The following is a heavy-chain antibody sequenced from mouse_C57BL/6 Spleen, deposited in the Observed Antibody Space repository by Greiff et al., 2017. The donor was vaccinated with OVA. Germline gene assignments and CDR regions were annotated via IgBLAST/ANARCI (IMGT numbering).Heavy chain of an antibody. CDR1: GYAFSSSW. J-gene: IGHJ4*01. CDR3: ANSYYSNAMDY. D-gene: IGHD2-12*01. Sequence: QVQLQQSGPELVKPGASVKISCKASGYAFSSSWMTWVKQRPGKGLEWIGRIYPGDGDTNYNGKFKGKATLTADKSSSTAYMQLSRLTSEDSAVYFCANSYYSNAMDYWGQGTSVTVSS. CDR2: IYPGDGDT. V-gene: IGHV1-82*01.